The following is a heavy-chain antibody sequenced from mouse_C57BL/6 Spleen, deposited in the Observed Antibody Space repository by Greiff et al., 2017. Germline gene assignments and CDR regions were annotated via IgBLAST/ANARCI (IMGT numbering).Heavy chain of an antibody. V-gene: IGHV5-17*01. CDR2: ISSGSSTI. J-gene: IGHJ3*01. D-gene: IGHD3-2*02. CDR3: ARTGAGGSGYFAY. CDR1: GFTFSDYG. Sequence: EVNVVESGGGLVKPGGSLKLSCAASGFTFSDYGMHWVRQAPEKGLEWVAYISSGSSTIYYADTVKGRFTISRDNAKNTLFLQMTSLRSEDTAMYYCARTGAGGSGYFAYWGQGTLVTVSA.